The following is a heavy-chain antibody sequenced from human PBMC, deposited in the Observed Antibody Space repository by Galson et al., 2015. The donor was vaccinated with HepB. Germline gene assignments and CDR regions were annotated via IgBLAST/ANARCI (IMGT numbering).Heavy chain of an antibody. CDR2: ISGSGGST. V-gene: IGHV3-23*01. Sequence: SLRLSCAASGFAFSSYAVSWVRQAPGKGLEWVSAISGSGGSTYYADSVKGRFTISRDNSKNTLYLRMNSLRAEDTAVYYCAKEKDIVVVPAAILFDYWGQGTLVTVSS. CDR1: GFAFSSYA. CDR3: AKEKDIVVVPAAILFDY. D-gene: IGHD2-2*01. J-gene: IGHJ4*02.